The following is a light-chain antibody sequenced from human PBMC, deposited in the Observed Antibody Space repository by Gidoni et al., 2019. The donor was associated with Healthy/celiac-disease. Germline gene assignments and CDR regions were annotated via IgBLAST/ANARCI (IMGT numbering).Light chain of an antibody. Sequence: DIVMTQSPDSLAGSLGERATINCKSSQSGLYSSNNKNYLAWYQQKPGKPPKLLIYWASTRESGVPDRFSGSGSGTDFTLTISSLQAEDVAVYYCQQYYSTLTWTFGQGTKVEIK. CDR3: QQYYSTLTWT. CDR1: QSGLYSSNNKNY. J-gene: IGKJ1*01. CDR2: WAS. V-gene: IGKV4-1*01.